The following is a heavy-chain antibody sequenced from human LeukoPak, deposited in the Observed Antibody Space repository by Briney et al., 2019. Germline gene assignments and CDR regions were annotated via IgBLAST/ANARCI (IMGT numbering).Heavy chain of an antibody. D-gene: IGHD6-6*01. CDR1: GLTFSSYA. CDR2: VSYDGSNK. V-gene: IGHV3-30-3*01. Sequence: GGSLRLSCAASGLTFSSYAMHWVRQAPGKGLEWVAVVSYDGSNKYYADSVKGRFTISRDKFKNTLYLQMNSLRAEDTAVYYCARELAARRYFDYWGQGTLVTVSS. CDR3: ARELAARRYFDY. J-gene: IGHJ4*02.